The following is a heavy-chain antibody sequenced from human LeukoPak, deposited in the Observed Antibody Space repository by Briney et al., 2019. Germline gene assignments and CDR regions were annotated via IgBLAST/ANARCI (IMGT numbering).Heavy chain of an antibody. CDR3: ARDGWSGSTPYSSSSGSGYYYYYYMDV. CDR1: GYTFTSYY. Sequence: ASVKVSCKASGYTFTSYYMHWVRQAPGQGLEWMGIINPSGGSTSYAQKFQGRVTMTRDTSTSTVYMELSSLRSEDTAVYYCARDGWSGSTPYSSSSGSGYYYYYYMDVWGKGTTVTVSS. CDR2: INPSGGST. D-gene: IGHD6-6*01. J-gene: IGHJ6*03. V-gene: IGHV1-46*01.